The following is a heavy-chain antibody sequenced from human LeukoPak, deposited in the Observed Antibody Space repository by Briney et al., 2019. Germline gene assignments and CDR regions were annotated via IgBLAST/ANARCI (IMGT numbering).Heavy chain of an antibody. CDR2: IYYSGST. Sequence: SETLSLTCTVSGASISSYYWSWIRQPPGKGLEWIGYIYYSGSTNYNPSLKSRVTISVDTSKNQFSLKLSSVTAADTAVYYCARTVNGDYYYYYMDVWGKGTTVTVSS. D-gene: IGHD4-11*01. CDR3: ARTVNGDYYYYYMDV. J-gene: IGHJ6*03. V-gene: IGHV4-59*01. CDR1: GASISSYY.